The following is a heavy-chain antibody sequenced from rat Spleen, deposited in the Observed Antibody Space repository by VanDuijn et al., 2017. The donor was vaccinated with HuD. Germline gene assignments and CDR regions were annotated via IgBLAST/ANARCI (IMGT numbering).Heavy chain of an antibody. CDR1: GFSLTSYN. D-gene: IGHD1-12*03. J-gene: IGHJ2*01. CDR2: IWSGGST. Sequence: QVQLKESGPGLVQPSQTLSLTCTVSGFSLTSYNVHWVRQPTGKGLEWMGIIWSGGSTDYNSALKSRLSISRDTSKNPVFLKINSLQSEYTTTYYWARDLDGYFDYWGQGVMVTVSS. V-gene: IGHV2-30*01. CDR3: ARDLDGYFDY.